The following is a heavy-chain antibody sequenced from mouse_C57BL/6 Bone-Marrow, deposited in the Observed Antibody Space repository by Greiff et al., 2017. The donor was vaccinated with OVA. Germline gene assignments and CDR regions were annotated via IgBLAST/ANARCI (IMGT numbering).Heavy chain of an antibody. D-gene: IGHD1-1*01. CDR3: TTYAHYYGSPFDY. V-gene: IGHV14-4*01. CDR1: GFNIKDDY. Sequence: VQLQQSGAELVRPGASVKLSCTASGFNIKDDYMHWVKQRPEQGLEWIGWIDPENGDTEYASKFQGKGTITADPSSNTAYLQLSSLTSEDTSVYYCTTYAHYYGSPFDYWGQGTTLTVSS. J-gene: IGHJ2*01. CDR2: IDPENGDT.